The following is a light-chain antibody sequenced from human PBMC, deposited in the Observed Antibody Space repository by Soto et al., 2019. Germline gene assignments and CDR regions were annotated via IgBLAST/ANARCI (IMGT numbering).Light chain of an antibody. CDR2: DND. V-gene: IGLV1-51*01. CDR3: ATWDRSLSVGV. J-gene: IGLJ2*01. Sequence: QSVLTQPPSVSAAPGQKVTISCSGSSSNIGNNYVFWYQQLQGTAPKLLIYDNDKRSSGIPDLFSGSKSGTSATLGITGLQTGDEADYYCATWDRSLSVGVFGGGTQLTVL. CDR1: SSNIGNNY.